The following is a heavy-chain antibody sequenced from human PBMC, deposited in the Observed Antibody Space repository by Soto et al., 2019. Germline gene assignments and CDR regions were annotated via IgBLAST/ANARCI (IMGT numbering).Heavy chain of an antibody. CDR3: ARMEGARYFDY. Sequence: TLSLTCTVSGVSVSSGSYYWSWIRRPPGKGLEYIGYIFYTGSANYNSSLKSRVTISLDTSKNQFSLKLSSVIAAYTAVYYCARMEGARYFDYWGQGTLVTV. CDR2: IFYTGSA. J-gene: IGHJ4*02. D-gene: IGHD1-26*01. V-gene: IGHV4-61*01. CDR1: GVSVSSGSYY.